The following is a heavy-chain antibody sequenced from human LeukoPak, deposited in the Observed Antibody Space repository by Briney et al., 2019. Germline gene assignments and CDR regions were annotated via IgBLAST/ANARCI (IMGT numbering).Heavy chain of an antibody. CDR1: GFTFSSYG. Sequence: GGSLRLSCAASGFTFSSYGMHWVRQAPGKGLEWVAVIWYDGSSEYYADSVKGRFTISRDNSKNTLYLQMNSLRAEDTAVYYCAKGLTPYCGGDCYWDYFDYWGQGTLVTVSS. J-gene: IGHJ4*02. D-gene: IGHD2-21*02. V-gene: IGHV3-33*06. CDR3: AKGLTPYCGGDCYWDYFDY. CDR2: IWYDGSSE.